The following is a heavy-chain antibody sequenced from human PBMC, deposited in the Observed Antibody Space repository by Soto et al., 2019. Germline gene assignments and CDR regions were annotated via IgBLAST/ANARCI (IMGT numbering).Heavy chain of an antibody. V-gene: IGHV4-59*01. D-gene: IGHD6-13*01. Sequence: SETLSLTCTVSVGSMRNYCWTWIRQPPGKGMEWIGYIHYSWATSFFTSYNPSLRCRVTISEDTSKNKFSLKLLSVTSADTALYFCAAGEASSKNLAPYYLNFWGQGTLVTVSS. CDR3: AAGEASSKNLAPYYLNF. CDR2: IHYSWATSFFT. J-gene: IGHJ4*02. CDR1: VGSMRNYC.